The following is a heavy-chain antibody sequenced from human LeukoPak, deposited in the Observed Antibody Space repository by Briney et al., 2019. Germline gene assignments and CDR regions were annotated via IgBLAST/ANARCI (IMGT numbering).Heavy chain of an antibody. CDR3: ARESPGTTVFDY. V-gene: IGHV3-21*01. J-gene: IGHJ4*02. Sequence: GGSLRLSCAASEFTFSYYSMNWVRQAPGKGLEWVSSISSSSDYIYYADSVKGRFTISRDNAKNSLFLQMNSLRAEDTAVYYCARESPGTTVFDYWGQGTLVTVSS. CDR1: EFTFSYYS. CDR2: ISSSSDYI. D-gene: IGHD1-1*01.